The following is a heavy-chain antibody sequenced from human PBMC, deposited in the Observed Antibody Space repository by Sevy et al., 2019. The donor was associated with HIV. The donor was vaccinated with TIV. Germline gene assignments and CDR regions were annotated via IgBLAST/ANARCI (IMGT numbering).Heavy chain of an antibody. CDR2: ISYDGSNK. CDR3: AREWGAGGMATIWPGAFDI. V-gene: IGHV3-30-3*01. Sequence: GGSLRLSCAASGFTFSSYAMHWVRQAPGKGLEWVAVISYDGSNKYYADSGKGRFTISRDNSKNTLYLQMNSLRAEDTAVYYCAREWGAGGMATIWPGAFDIWGQGTMVTVSS. D-gene: IGHD5-12*01. CDR1: GFTFSSYA. J-gene: IGHJ3*02.